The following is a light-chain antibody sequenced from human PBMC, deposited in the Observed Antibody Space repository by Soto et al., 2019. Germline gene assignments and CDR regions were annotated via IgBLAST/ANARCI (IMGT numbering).Light chain of an antibody. CDR1: QSVSSN. CDR3: QQYNNWPPWT. Sequence: EIVMTQSPATLSVSPGERATLSCRASQSVSSNLAWYQQKPGQAPRLLIYGASTRATGIPARFSGSGSGTEFTLTISSLQSEDFAVYCCQQYNNWPPWTFGQGTTGDIK. CDR2: GAS. J-gene: IGKJ1*01. V-gene: IGKV3-15*01.